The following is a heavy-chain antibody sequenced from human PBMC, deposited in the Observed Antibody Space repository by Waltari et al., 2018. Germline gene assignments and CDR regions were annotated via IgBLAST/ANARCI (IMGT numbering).Heavy chain of an antibody. Sequence: QVQLLQSGAEVKKPRSSVKVSCKASGGTFSSCAISWLRQAPGQGLEWMGRIIPIFGTANYAQKFQGRVTITADKSTSTAYMELSSLRSEDTAVYYCARDSSGDAFDIWGQGTMVTVSS. CDR1: GGTFSSCA. D-gene: IGHD3-22*01. V-gene: IGHV1-69*08. J-gene: IGHJ3*02. CDR2: IIPIFGTA. CDR3: ARDSSGDAFDI.